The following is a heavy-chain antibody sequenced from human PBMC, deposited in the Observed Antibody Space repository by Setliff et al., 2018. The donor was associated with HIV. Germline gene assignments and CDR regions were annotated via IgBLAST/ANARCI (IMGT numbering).Heavy chain of an antibody. V-gene: IGHV4-39*01. Sequence: PSETLSLTCSVSGASISSSSYYWGWIRQPPGKGLEWIGSIYYTGSTYYNPSLKTRVTISVDGSKNQFSLKLKSVTAADTAVYYCARWHPPYGFWEEDYWGQGTLVTVSS. CDR1: GASISSSSYY. J-gene: IGHJ4*02. D-gene: IGHD3-10*01. CDR3: ARWHPPYGFWEEDY. CDR2: IYYTGST.